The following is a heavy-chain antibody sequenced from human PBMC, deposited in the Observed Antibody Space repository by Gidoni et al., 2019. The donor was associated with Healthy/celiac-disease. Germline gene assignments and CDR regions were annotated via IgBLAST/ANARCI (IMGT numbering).Heavy chain of an antibody. CDR1: GGTFSSYA. J-gene: IGHJ6*02. CDR3: ARGAVTTSSYYYGMDV. CDR2: IIPILGIA. Sequence: QVQLVQSGAEVKKPGSSVTVSCKASGGTFSSYAISWVRQAPGQGLEWMGRIIPILGIANYAQKFQGRVTITADKSTSTAYMELSSLRSEDTAVYYCARGAVTTSSYYYGMDVWGQGTTVTVSS. D-gene: IGHD4-17*01. V-gene: IGHV1-69*04.